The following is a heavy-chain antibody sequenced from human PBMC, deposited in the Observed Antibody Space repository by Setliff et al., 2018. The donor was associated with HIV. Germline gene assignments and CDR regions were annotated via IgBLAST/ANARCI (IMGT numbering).Heavy chain of an antibody. Sequence: ASVKVSCKASGGTFSSYAISWVRQAPGQGLEWMGGIIPILGIANYAQKFQGRVTITADKSTSTAYMELSSLRSEDTAVYYCARHPRGGSYLPGDYYYYGMDVWGQGTTVTVSS. CDR2: IIPILGIA. CDR3: ARHPRGGSYLPGDYYYYGMDV. V-gene: IGHV1-69*10. D-gene: IGHD1-26*01. CDR1: GGTFSSYA. J-gene: IGHJ6*02.